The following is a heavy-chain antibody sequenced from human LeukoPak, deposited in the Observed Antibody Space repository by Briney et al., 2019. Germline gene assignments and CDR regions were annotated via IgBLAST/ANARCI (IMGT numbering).Heavy chain of an antibody. J-gene: IGHJ3*02. CDR1: GFTFSSYA. Sequence: PGGSLRLSCAASGFTFSSYAMSGVRQAPGKGLEWVSAISGSGGSTYYADSVKGRFTISRDNSKNTLYLQMNSLRAEDTAVYYCAKHYYGSGSYYDAFDIWGQGTMVTVSS. CDR2: ISGSGGST. V-gene: IGHV3-23*01. CDR3: AKHYYGSGSYYDAFDI. D-gene: IGHD3-10*01.